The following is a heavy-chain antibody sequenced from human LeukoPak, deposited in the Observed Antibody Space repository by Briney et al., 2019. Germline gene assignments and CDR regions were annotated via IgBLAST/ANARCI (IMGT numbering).Heavy chain of an antibody. Sequence: GGSLRLSCAASGFTFSSYAMSWVRQAPGKGLEWVSAISGSGGSTYYADSVKGRFTISRDNAKNSLYLQMNSLRAEDTAVYYCARTPVADAFDIWGQGTMVTVSS. CDR2: ISGSGGST. V-gene: IGHV3-23*01. J-gene: IGHJ3*02. CDR3: ARTPVADAFDI. CDR1: GFTFSSYA. D-gene: IGHD6-19*01.